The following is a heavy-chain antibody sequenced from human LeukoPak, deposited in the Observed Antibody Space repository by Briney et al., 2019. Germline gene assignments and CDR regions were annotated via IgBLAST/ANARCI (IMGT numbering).Heavy chain of an antibody. Sequence: GGSLRLSCAASGFTFSSYGMHWVRQAPGKGLEWVAVIWYDGSNKYYADPVKGRFTISRDNSKNTLYLQMNSLRAEDTAVYYCARSDAYGDYVFDYWGQGTLVTVSS. CDR2: IWYDGSNK. CDR1: GFTFSSYG. V-gene: IGHV3-33*01. D-gene: IGHD4-17*01. CDR3: ARSDAYGDYVFDY. J-gene: IGHJ4*02.